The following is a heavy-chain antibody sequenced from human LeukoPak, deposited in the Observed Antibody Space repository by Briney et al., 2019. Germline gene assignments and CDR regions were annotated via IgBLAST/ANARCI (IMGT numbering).Heavy chain of an antibody. CDR3: ATSIAVAGYYYYGMDV. CDR1: GGTFSIYA. D-gene: IGHD6-19*01. CDR2: IIPIFGTA. J-gene: IGHJ6*02. Sequence: GASVNVSCKASGGTFSIYAISWVRQAPGQGLEWMGGIIPIFGTANYAQKFQGRVTITADESTSTAYMELSSLRSEDTAVYYCATSIAVAGYYYYGMDVWGQGTTVTVSS. V-gene: IGHV1-69*13.